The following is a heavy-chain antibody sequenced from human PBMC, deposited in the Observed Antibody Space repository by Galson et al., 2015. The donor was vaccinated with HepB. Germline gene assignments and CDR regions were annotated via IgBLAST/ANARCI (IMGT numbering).Heavy chain of an antibody. CDR1: GYSISSGYY. Sequence: LSLTCTVSGYSISSGYYWGWLRQPPGKGLEWIGSIYHSGSTYYNPSLKSRVTISVDTSKNQFSLKLSSVTAADTAVYYCAREYELLWFGELMGWFDPWGQGTLVTVSS. J-gene: IGHJ5*02. CDR3: AREYELLWFGELMGWFDP. D-gene: IGHD3-10*01. CDR2: IYHSGST. V-gene: IGHV4-38-2*02.